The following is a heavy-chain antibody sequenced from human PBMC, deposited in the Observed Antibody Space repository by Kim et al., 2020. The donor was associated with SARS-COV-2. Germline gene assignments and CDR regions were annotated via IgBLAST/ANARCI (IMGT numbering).Heavy chain of an antibody. CDR2: INHSGST. D-gene: IGHD6-13*01. J-gene: IGHJ4*02. CDR1: GGSFSGYC. Sequence: SETLSLTCAVYGGSFSGYCWTWIRQSPGEGLEWIGEINHSGSTAYNPSFKSRVIISVDTSKNQFSLKMTSVTVADTAVYYCARGRGIQKGIEDWGQGALVTVSS. CDR3: ARGRGIQKGIED. V-gene: IGHV4-34*01.